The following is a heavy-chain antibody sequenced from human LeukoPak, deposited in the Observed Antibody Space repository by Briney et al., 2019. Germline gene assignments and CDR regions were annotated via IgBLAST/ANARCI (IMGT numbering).Heavy chain of an antibody. Sequence: PGGSLRLSCAASGFTFSSYGMHWVRQAPGKGLEWVAVISYDGSNKYYADSVKGRFTISRDNPKNTLYLQMNSLRAEDTAVYYCAKGLYGSGSYFYYYGMDVWGQGTTVTVSS. D-gene: IGHD3-10*01. CDR3: AKGLYGSGSYFYYYGMDV. CDR2: ISYDGSNK. J-gene: IGHJ6*02. CDR1: GFTFSSYG. V-gene: IGHV3-30*18.